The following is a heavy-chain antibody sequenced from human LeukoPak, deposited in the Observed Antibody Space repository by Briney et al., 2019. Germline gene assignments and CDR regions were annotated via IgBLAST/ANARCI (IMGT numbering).Heavy chain of an antibody. Sequence: GGSLRLSCAASGFTFNSCGMQWVRQAPGKGLEWVAFIRYDGSNKYYADSVKGRFTISRDNSKNTLYLQMNSLRPEDTALYYCAKDSQVSGYYPYYSDYWGQGTLVTVSS. CDR3: AKDSQVSGYYPYYSDY. CDR1: GFTFNSCG. J-gene: IGHJ4*02. D-gene: IGHD3-22*01. V-gene: IGHV3-30*02. CDR2: IRYDGSNK.